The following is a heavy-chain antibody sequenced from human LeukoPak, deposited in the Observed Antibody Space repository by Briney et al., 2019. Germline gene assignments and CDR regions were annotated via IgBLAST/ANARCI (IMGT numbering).Heavy chain of an antibody. D-gene: IGHD3-10*01. CDR1: GGSISSSSYY. CDR2: IYYSGST. J-gene: IGHJ4*02. CDR3: ARRGSGSYFKPYYFDY. Sequence: SETLSLTCSVSGGSISSSSYYWGWIRQPPGKGLEWIGSIYYSGSTHYNPSLKSRVTISVDTSKNQFSLKLSSVTAADTAVYYCARRGSGSYFKPYYFDYWGQGTLVTVSS. V-gene: IGHV4-39*01.